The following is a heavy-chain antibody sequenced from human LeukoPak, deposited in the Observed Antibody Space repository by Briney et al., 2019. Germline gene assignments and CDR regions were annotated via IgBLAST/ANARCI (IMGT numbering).Heavy chain of an antibody. Sequence: ASVKVSCKASGYTFTCYYMHWVRQAPGQGLEWMGWINPNSGGTNYAQKFQGRVTMTRDTSISTAYMELSRLRSDDTAVYYCARDRVVVVAATGVSWFDPWGQGTLVTVSS. J-gene: IGHJ5*02. V-gene: IGHV1-2*02. CDR2: INPNSGGT. CDR1: GYTFTCYY. CDR3: ARDRVVVVAATGVSWFDP. D-gene: IGHD2-15*01.